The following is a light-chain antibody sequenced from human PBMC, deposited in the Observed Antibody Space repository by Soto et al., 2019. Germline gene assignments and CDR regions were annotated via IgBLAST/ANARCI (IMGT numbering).Light chain of an antibody. CDR2: DAS. V-gene: IGKV1-5*01. Sequence: DIQMTQGPSTLSASVGDRVTITCRASQSIRSYLAWYQQKPGKAPKVLIFDASSLESGVPSMFSGSGSGTEFTRSISGLQPDDFATYYCQQYHSYSRTFGQGTKVDIK. CDR1: QSIRSY. J-gene: IGKJ1*01. CDR3: QQYHSYSRT.